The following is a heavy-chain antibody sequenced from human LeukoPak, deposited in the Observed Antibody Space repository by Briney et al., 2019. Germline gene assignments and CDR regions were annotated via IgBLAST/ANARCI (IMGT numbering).Heavy chain of an antibody. V-gene: IGHV4-59*08. CDR1: GASVSSYY. Sequence: SETLSLTCTVSGASVSSYYWSWIRQPPGKGLEWIGYIYYSGSTDYNPSLKSRVTISVDTSKNQFSLKLSSVTAADTAVYYCAQQGYCGGDCFSDYWGQGTLVTVSS. D-gene: IGHD2-21*02. CDR3: AQQGYCGGDCFSDY. CDR2: IYYSGST. J-gene: IGHJ4*02.